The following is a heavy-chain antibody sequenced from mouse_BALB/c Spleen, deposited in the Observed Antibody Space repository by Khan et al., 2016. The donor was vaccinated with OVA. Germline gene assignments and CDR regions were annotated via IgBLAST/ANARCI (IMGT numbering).Heavy chain of an antibody. V-gene: IGHV1-87*01. Sequence: VQLQQSGAELARPGTSVKLSCKASGYTFTSYWMQWIKQRPGQGLELIGAIFPGDGDTKYTQNFKGKATLTADKSSSTAYMQLTSLASEDSAVYYCASHYGHYFDYWGQGTTLTVSS. CDR1: GYTFTSYW. CDR2: IFPGDGDT. J-gene: IGHJ2*01. CDR3: ASHYGHYFDY. D-gene: IGHD1-1*02.